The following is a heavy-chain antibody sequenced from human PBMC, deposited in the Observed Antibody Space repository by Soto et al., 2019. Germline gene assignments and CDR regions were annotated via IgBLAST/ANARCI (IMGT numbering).Heavy chain of an antibody. CDR3: ARSVYDSHYYYGMDV. Sequence: QVQLVESGGGVVQPGRSLRLSCAASGFTFSSYAMHWVRQAPGKGLEWVAVISYDGSNKYYADSVKGRFTISRDNSKNTQYLKMNRLRAEDTDVYYCARSVYDSHYYYGMDVWGQGTTVTVSS. J-gene: IGHJ6*02. D-gene: IGHD3-3*01. CDR1: GFTFSSYA. V-gene: IGHV3-30-3*01. CDR2: ISYDGSNK.